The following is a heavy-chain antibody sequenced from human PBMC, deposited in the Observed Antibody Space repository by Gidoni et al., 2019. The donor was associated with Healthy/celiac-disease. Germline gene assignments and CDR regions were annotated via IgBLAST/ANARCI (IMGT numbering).Heavy chain of an antibody. CDR1: GGSFSGYY. V-gene: IGHV4-34*01. J-gene: IGHJ3*02. D-gene: IGHD2-15*01. CDR2: INHSGST. CDR3: ARRYCSGGSCYSGDAFDI. Sequence: QVQLQQWGAGLLKPSETLSLTCAVYGGSFSGYYWSWIRQPPGKGLEWIGEINHSGSTNYNPSLKSRVTISVDTSKNQFSLKLSSVTAADTAVYYCARRYCSGGSCYSGDAFDIWGQGTMVTVSS.